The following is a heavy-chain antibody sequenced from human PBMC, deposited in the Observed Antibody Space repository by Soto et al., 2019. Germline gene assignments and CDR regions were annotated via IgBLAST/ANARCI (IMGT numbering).Heavy chain of an antibody. V-gene: IGHV1-24*01. J-gene: IGHJ6*04. CDR2: FDPEDGET. CDR1: GYTLTELP. D-gene: IGHD3-3*01. Sequence: SAKVSCKVSGYTLTELPMHWVRQAPGKGLEWMGGFDPEDGETIYAQKFQGRVTMTEDTSTDTAYMELSSLRSEDTDVYYCATEGVLMRIFGVVTRHYYGRDGWGKGTKVSVYS. CDR3: ATEGVLMRIFGVVTRHYYGRDG.